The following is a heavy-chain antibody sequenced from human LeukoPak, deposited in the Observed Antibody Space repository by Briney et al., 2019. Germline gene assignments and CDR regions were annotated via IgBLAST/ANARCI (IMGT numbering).Heavy chain of an antibody. D-gene: IGHD5-12*01. CDR1: RFIFSSHA. J-gene: IGHJ4*02. V-gene: IGHV3-23*01. CDR2: ISGSGGST. Sequence: PGGSLRLSCAASRFIFSSHAMNWVRQAPGKGLEWVSSISGSGGSTYYADSVKGRFTFSRDNSKNTLYLQMNSLRAEDTAVYYCAKTPSSGYYFDQWGQGTLVTVSS. CDR3: AKTPSSGYYFDQ.